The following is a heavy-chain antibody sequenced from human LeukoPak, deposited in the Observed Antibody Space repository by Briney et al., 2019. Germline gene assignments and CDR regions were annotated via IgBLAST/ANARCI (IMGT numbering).Heavy chain of an antibody. Sequence: ASVKVSCKASGYTFTGYYIHWVRQAPGQGLEWMGWINPNSGGTNYAQKFQGRVTMTRDTSISTAYMELSRLRSDDTAVYYCARLVDGSIFGVVIPPIDYWGQGTLVTVSS. D-gene: IGHD3-3*01. CDR3: ARLVDGSIFGVVIPPIDY. CDR1: GYTFTGYY. J-gene: IGHJ4*02. V-gene: IGHV1-2*02. CDR2: INPNSGGT.